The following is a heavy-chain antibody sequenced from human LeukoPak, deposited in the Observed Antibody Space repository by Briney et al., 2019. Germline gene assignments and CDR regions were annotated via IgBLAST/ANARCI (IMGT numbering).Heavy chain of an antibody. CDR2: IYYSGST. CDR3: ARDGGVYDFWSGSANFYGMDV. CDR1: GGSISSGGYY. D-gene: IGHD3-3*01. Sequence: SQTLSLTCPVSGGSISSGGYYWRWIRQHPGKGLEWIGYIYYSGSTYYNPSLKSRVTISVDTSKNQFSLKLSSVTAADTAVYYCARDGGVYDFWSGSANFYGMDVWGQGTTVTVSS. V-gene: IGHV4-31*03. J-gene: IGHJ6*02.